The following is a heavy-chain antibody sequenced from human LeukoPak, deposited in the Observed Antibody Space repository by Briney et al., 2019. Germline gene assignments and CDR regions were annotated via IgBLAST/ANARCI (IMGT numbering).Heavy chain of an antibody. Sequence: SVKVSCKASGGTFSSYAISWVRQAPGQGLEWMGRIIPILGIANYAQKFQGRVTITADKSTSTAYMELSSLRSEDTAVYYCARDHSLLWFGESHREDEYWGQGTLVTVSS. V-gene: IGHV1-69*04. CDR2: IIPILGIA. CDR3: ARDHSLLWFGESHREDEY. J-gene: IGHJ4*02. CDR1: GGTFSSYA. D-gene: IGHD3-10*01.